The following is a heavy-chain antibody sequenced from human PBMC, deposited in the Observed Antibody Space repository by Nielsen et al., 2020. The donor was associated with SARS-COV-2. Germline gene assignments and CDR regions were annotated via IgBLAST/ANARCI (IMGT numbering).Heavy chain of an antibody. V-gene: IGHV3-23*01. CDR1: GFTFHIYA. D-gene: IGHD3-10*01. J-gene: IGHJ3*01. CDR3: AKDGVVRGDALDL. Sequence: GESLKISCAASGFTFHIYAMAWVRRAPGRGLQWVTGVSASGGSTYYTDSVKGRFSISRDNSKNTLFLQMHSLRVEDTALYYCAKDGVVRGDALDLWGQETMVTVSS. CDR2: VSASGGST.